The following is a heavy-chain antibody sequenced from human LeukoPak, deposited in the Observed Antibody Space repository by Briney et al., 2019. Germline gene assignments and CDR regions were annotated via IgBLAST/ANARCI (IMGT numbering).Heavy chain of an antibody. D-gene: IGHD5-18*01. J-gene: IGHJ3*02. CDR1: GYSISSGYY. Sequence: SETLSLTCTVSGYSISSGYYWGWIRQPPGKGLEWIGSIYHSGSTYYNPPLKSRLTISEDTSKNRFSLKLTSVTAADTAVYYCARLMGDIAMVDAFDIWGQGTMVTVSS. CDR3: ARLMGDIAMVDAFDI. CDR2: IYHSGST. V-gene: IGHV4-38-2*02.